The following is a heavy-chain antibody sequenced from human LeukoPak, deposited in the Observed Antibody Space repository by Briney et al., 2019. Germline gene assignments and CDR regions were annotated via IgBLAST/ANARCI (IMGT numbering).Heavy chain of an antibody. J-gene: IGHJ4*02. CDR3: AREKKTKIKRPYYFDY. CDR1: GGSFSGYY. D-gene: IGHD5-12*01. V-gene: IGHV4-34*01. CDR2: INHSGST. Sequence: SETLSLTCAVYGGSFSGYYWSWIRQPPGKGLEWIGEINHSGSTNYNPSLKSRVTISVDTSKNQFSPKLSSVTAADTAVYYCAREKKTKIKRPYYFDYWGQGTLVTVSS.